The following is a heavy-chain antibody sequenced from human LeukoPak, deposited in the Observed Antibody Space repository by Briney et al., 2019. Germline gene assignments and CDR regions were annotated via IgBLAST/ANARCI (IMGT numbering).Heavy chain of an antibody. CDR2: IYYSGST. J-gene: IGHJ4*02. V-gene: IGHV4-39*07. CDR1: GGSISSSSYY. D-gene: IGHD3-22*01. CDR3: ARDPRFYYYDSSGYYPPGIFDY. Sequence: PSETLSLTCTVSGGSISSSSYYWGWIRQPPGKGLEWIGSIYYSGSTYYNPSLKSRVTISVDTSKNQFSLKLSSVTAADTAVYYCARDPRFYYYDSSGYYPPGIFDYWGQGTLVTVPS.